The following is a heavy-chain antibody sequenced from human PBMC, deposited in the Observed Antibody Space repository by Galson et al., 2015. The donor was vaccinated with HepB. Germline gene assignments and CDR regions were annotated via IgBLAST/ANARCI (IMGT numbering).Heavy chain of an antibody. J-gene: IGHJ4*02. Sequence: SLRLSCAASGFTFSSYWASWVRQAPGKGLEWVADINRDGSERYYVDSVKGRFTISRDNAKKSLYLQMNSLRVEDTAVYYCAKGGGPHYWGQGTLVSVSS. V-gene: IGHV3-7*01. CDR2: INRDGSER. CDR3: AKGGGPHY. CDR1: GFTFSSYW. D-gene: IGHD3-10*01.